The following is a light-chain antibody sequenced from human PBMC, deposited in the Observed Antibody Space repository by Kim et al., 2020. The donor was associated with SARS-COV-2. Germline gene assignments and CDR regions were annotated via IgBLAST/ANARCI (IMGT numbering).Light chain of an antibody. J-gene: IGKJ5*01. V-gene: IGKV3-11*01. CDR1: SVSSY. CDR2: DAS. Sequence: SVSSYLAWYQQKPGQAPRLLIYDASNRATGIPARFSGNGSGTDFTLTISSLEPEDFAVYYCQQRSNWPTFGQGTRLEIK. CDR3: QQRSNWPT.